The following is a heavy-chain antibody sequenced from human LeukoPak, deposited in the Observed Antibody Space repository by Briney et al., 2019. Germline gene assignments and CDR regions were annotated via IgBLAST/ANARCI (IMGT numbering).Heavy chain of an antibody. Sequence: TGGSLRLSCAASGFTFSDHHMDWVRQAPGEGLEWVARIRNKANRYTTEYAASVKGRLTISRDDSENSLYLQMDSLKTEDTAVYYCARSPLGIAPFDYWGQGTLVTVSS. CDR2: IRNKANRYTT. V-gene: IGHV3-72*01. CDR1: GFTFSDHH. D-gene: IGHD7-27*01. CDR3: ARSPLGIAPFDY. J-gene: IGHJ4*02.